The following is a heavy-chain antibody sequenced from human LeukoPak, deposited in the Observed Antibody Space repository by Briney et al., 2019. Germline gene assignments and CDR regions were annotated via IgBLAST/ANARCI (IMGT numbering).Heavy chain of an antibody. J-gene: IGHJ3*02. Sequence: EASVKVSCKASGYTFTGYYMHWVRQAPGQGLEWMGWINPNSGGTNYAQKFQGRVTMTRDTSTSTVYMELSSLRSEDTAVYYCATAGDRYAFDIWGQGTMVTVSS. CDR2: INPNSGGT. CDR1: GYTFTGYY. CDR3: ATAGDRYAFDI. D-gene: IGHD2-21*02. V-gene: IGHV1-2*02.